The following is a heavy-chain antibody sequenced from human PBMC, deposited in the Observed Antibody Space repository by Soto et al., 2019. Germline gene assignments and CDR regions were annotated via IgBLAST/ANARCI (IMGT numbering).Heavy chain of an antibody. CDR3: ARVRFLEWL. Sequence: PSETLSLTCIVSGASVSSGSYYWSWIRQPPGKGLEWIGYIYYSGSTNYNPSLKSRVTISVDTSKNQFSLKLSSVTAADTAVYYCARVRFLEWLWGQGTRVTVSS. D-gene: IGHD3-3*01. CDR1: GASVSSGSYY. V-gene: IGHV4-61*01. J-gene: IGHJ4*02. CDR2: IYYSGST.